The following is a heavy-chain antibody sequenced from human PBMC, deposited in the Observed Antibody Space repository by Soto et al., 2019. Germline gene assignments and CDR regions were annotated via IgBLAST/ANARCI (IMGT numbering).Heavy chain of an antibody. D-gene: IGHD2-15*01. J-gene: IGHJ6*02. Sequence: EVQLVESGGGLVQPGGYLRLSCAASGLTFSSYWMHWVRQAPGKGQLWVSRINRDGSSTSYAESVKGRLTISRDNAKNSLYLQINSMRAEHTPVYYRATGHDSRKVCHYYDMDVWGQGTTVTRSS. V-gene: IGHV3-74*01. CDR3: ATGHDSRKVCHYYDMDV. CDR2: INRDGSST. CDR1: GLTFSSYW.